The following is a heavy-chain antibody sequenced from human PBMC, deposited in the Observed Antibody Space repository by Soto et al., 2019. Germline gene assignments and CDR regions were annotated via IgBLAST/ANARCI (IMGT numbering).Heavy chain of an antibody. CDR2: INPNSGGT. CDR1: GYTFTGYY. J-gene: IGHJ4*02. CDR3: AREGDSGYDSSFDY. Sequence: ASVKVSCKASGYTFTGYYMHWVRQAPGQGLEWMGWINPNSGGTNYAQKFQGWVTMTRDTSISTAYMELSRLRSDDTAVYYCAREGDSGYDSSFDYWGQGTLVTVSS. D-gene: IGHD5-12*01. V-gene: IGHV1-2*04.